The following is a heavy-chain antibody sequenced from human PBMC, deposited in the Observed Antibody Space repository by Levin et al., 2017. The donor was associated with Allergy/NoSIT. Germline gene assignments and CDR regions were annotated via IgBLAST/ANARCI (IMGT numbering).Heavy chain of an antibody. CDR3: AHKIFSGYGKVHWGIAFDF. Sequence: SGPTLVKPTQTLTLTCTFSGLSLSTRGVGVGWIRQPPGKALEWLALIYWDDDKRYSPSLKRRLTITKDNSKNQVVLTMTNMDPVDTATYYCAHKIFSGYGKVHWGIAFDFWGQGTLVTVSS. CDR2: IYWDDDK. V-gene: IGHV2-5*02. J-gene: IGHJ4*02. CDR1: GLSLSTRGVG. D-gene: IGHD5-12*01.